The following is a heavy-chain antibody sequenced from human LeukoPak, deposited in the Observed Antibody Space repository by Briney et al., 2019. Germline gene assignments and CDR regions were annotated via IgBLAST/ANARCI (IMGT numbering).Heavy chain of an antibody. V-gene: IGHV3-11*01. CDR2: ISSSGSII. CDR3: AKDSRFQGYCSGGGCAEPFYFDS. Sequence: PGGSLRLSCAASGFTFSDYYMSWIRQAPGKGLEWVSYISSSGSIIYYADSVKGRFTISRDNAKNSLYLQMNSLRAEDTAVYYCAKDSRFQGYCSGGGCAEPFYFDSWGQGTLVTVSS. J-gene: IGHJ4*02. CDR1: GFTFSDYY. D-gene: IGHD2-15*01.